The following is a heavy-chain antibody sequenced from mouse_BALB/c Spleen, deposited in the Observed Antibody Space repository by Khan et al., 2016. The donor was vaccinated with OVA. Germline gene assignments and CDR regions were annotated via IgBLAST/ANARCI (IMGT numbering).Heavy chain of an antibody. CDR1: GFTFSTYG. CDR3: ARLAYYYDSEGFAY. Sequence: EVELVESGGDLVKPEGSLKLSCAASGFTFSTYGMSWVRQTPDKRLEWVATISSGGSYTYYPDSVPGRFTISRDNAKNTLYLQMSSMKSEDTAMFYCARLAYYYDSEGFAYWGQGTLVNVSA. J-gene: IGHJ3*01. V-gene: IGHV5-6*01. D-gene: IGHD1-1*01. CDR2: ISSGGSYT.